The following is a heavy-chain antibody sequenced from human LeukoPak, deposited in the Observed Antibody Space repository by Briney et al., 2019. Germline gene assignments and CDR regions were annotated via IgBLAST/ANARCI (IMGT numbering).Heavy chain of an antibody. J-gene: IGHJ4*02. V-gene: IGHV4-30-4*01. CDR3: VRGPNYVWGSYQYFDY. CDR1: GGSISSGDYY. D-gene: IGHD3-16*02. CDR2: IYYSGST. Sequence: SETLSLTCTVSGGSISSGDYYWSWIRQPPGKGLEWIGYIYYSGSTYYNPSLKSRVTISVDTSENQFSLKLSSVTAADTAVYYCVRGPNYVWGSYQYFDYWGQGTLVTVSS.